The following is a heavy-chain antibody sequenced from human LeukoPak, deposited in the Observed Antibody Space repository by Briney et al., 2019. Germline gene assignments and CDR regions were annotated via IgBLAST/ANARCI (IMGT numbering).Heavy chain of an antibody. CDR3: ARQIGLGYCSGGSCRLAYYGMDV. CDR2: IWYDGSNK. D-gene: IGHD2-15*01. J-gene: IGHJ6*02. V-gene: IGHV3-33*01. CDR1: GFTFSSYG. Sequence: GGSLRLSCAASGFTFSSYGMHWVRQAPGKGLEWVAVIWYDGSNKYYADSVKGRFTISRDNSKNTLYLQMNSLRAEDTAVYYCARQIGLGYCSGGSCRLAYYGMDVWGQGTTVTVSS.